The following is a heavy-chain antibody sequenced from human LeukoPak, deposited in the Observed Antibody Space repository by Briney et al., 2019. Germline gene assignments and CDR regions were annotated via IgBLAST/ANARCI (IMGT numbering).Heavy chain of an antibody. V-gene: IGHV1-18*01. Sequence: ASVKVSCKASGYSLTSSGISCVPQAPGQGLEWMGWISAYNGKTDYAENLQGRVTMTTDTSTSTAYLELRSLRSDDTAVYYCARDEQDFWTGVGVYMDVWGKGTTVTVSS. CDR2: ISAYNGKT. D-gene: IGHD3/OR15-3a*01. CDR3: ARDEQDFWTGVGVYMDV. J-gene: IGHJ6*03. CDR1: GYSLTSSG.